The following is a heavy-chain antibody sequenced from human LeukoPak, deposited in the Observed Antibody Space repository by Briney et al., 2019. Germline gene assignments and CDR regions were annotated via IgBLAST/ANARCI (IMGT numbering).Heavy chain of an antibody. CDR2: ISGSGGST. CDR1: GFTFSNAW. V-gene: IGHV3-23*01. Sequence: GGSLRLSCAASGFTFSNAWMSWVRQAPGKGLEWVSAISGSGGSTYYADSVKGRFTISRDNSKNTLYLQMNSLRAEDTAVYYCAKDGSGSSWYRKYFDYWGQGTLVTVSS. CDR3: AKDGSGSSWYRKYFDY. J-gene: IGHJ4*02. D-gene: IGHD6-13*01.